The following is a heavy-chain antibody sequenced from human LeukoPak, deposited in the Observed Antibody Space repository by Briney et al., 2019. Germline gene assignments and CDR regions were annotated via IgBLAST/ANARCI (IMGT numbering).Heavy chain of an antibody. CDR1: GVTVITND. CDR3: ARGVEPLAANTLAY. J-gene: IGHJ4*02. CDR2: LYSDGNT. D-gene: IGHD1-14*01. Sequence: PGGSLRLSCAASGVTVITNDMTWVRQAPGKGLEWVSVLYSDGNTKYTDSVQGRFTFSRDNSKNTLYLEMNSLSPDDTAVYYCARGVEPLAANTLAYWGQGTLVSVSS. V-gene: IGHV3-53*01.